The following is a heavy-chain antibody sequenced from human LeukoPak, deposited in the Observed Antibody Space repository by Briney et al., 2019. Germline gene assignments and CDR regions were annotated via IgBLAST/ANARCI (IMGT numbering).Heavy chain of an antibody. V-gene: IGHV3-23*01. D-gene: IGHD4-17*01. Sequence: GGSLRLSCAASGFTLSSYAMSWVRQAPGKGLEWVSAISGSGGSTYYADSVKGRFTISRDNSKNTLYLQMNSLRAEDTAVYYCAKGFTVTTSYYYGMGVWGQGTTVTVSS. CDR3: AKGFTVTTSYYYGMGV. CDR1: GFTLSSYA. CDR2: ISGSGGST. J-gene: IGHJ6*02.